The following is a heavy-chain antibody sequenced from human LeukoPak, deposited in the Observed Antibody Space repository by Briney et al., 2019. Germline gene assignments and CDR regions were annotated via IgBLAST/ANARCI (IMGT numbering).Heavy chain of an antibody. J-gene: IGHJ4*02. CDR3: ARVWVNSGYDYVDY. CDR1: GFTFSSYG. V-gene: IGHV3-48*01. Sequence: GSLRLSCAASGFTFSSYGMTWVRQAPGKGLEWVSYISSSSSTIYYADSVKGRFTISRDNAKNSLYLQLNSLRAEDTAVYYCARVWVNSGYDYVDYWGQGTLVTVSS. CDR2: ISSSSSTI. D-gene: IGHD5-12*01.